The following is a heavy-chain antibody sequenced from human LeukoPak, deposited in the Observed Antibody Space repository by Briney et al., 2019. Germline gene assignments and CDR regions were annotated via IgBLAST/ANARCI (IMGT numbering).Heavy chain of an antibody. CDR2: ISAYNGNT. CDR3: ARDTGWSGSYQGPYYFDY. CDR1: GYTFTRYY. V-gene: IGHV1-18*04. Sequence: GASVKVSCKASGYTFTRYYMHWVRQAPGQGLEWMGWISAYNGNTNYAQKLQGRVTMTTDTSTSTAYMELRSLRSDDTAVYYCARDTGWSGSYQGPYYFDYWGQGTLVTVSS. D-gene: IGHD1-26*01. J-gene: IGHJ4*02.